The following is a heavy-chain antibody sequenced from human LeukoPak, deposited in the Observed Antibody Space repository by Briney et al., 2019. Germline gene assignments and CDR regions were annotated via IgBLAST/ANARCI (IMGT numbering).Heavy chain of an antibody. D-gene: IGHD3-22*01. CDR3: ARGRYYYDP. V-gene: IGHV4-34*01. J-gene: IGHJ4*02. CDR1: GGSFSCYY. Sequence: PSETLSLTCAVYGGSFSCYYWSWIRQPPGKGLEWIGEINHSGSTNYNPSLKSRVTISVDTSKNQFSLKLSSVTAADTAVYYCARGRYYYDPWGQGTLVTVSS. CDR2: INHSGST.